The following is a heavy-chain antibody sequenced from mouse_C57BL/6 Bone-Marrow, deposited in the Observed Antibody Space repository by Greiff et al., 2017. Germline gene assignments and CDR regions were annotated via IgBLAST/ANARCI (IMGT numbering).Heavy chain of an antibody. J-gene: IGHJ2*01. CDR1: GYTFTSYW. Sequence: QVQLQQPGTELVKPGASVKLSCKASGYTFTSYWMHWVKQRPGQGLEWIGNINPSNGGINYNEKFKSKATLTVDKSSSTAYMQLSSLTSEDSAVXYCAREDYGSSYDEYWGQGTTLTVSA. CDR3: AREDYGSSYDEY. CDR2: INPSNGGI. V-gene: IGHV1-53*01. D-gene: IGHD1-1*01.